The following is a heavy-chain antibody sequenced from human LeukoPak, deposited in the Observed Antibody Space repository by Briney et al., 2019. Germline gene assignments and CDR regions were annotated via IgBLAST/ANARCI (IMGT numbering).Heavy chain of an antibody. Sequence: ASVKVSCKASGYTFTSYDISWVRQAPGQGLEWMGRIIPILGIANYAQKFQGRVTITADKSTSTAYMELSSLRSEDTAVYYCARGTAAIRGSAFDIWGQGTMVTVSS. V-gene: IGHV1-69*04. D-gene: IGHD2-2*02. J-gene: IGHJ3*02. CDR3: ARGTAAIRGSAFDI. CDR1: GYTFTSYD. CDR2: IIPILGIA.